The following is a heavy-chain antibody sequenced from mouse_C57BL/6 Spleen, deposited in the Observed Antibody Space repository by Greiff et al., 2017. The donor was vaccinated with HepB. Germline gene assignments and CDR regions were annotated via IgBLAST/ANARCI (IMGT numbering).Heavy chain of an antibody. CDR1: GFTFSDYG. Sequence: EVQLVESGGGLVKPGGSLKLSCAASGFTFSDYGMHWVRQAPEKGLEWVAYISSGSSTIYYADTVKGRFTISRDNAKNTLFLQMTSLRSEDTAMYYCARPSSYYGSSYYAMDYWGQGTSVTVSS. CDR3: ARPSSYYGSSYYAMDY. J-gene: IGHJ4*01. V-gene: IGHV5-17*01. CDR2: ISSGSSTI. D-gene: IGHD1-1*01.